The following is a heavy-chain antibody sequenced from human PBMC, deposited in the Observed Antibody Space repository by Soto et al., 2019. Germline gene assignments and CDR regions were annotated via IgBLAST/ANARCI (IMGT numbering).Heavy chain of an antibody. CDR3: VRGQHSAFDY. CDR2: TYYRSKWSS. D-gene: IGHD3-3*02. Sequence: QVQLRQSGPGLVKPSQTLSLTCAISGDSVSRNGVAWNWIRQSPSRGLEWLGRTYYRSKWSSDYAVSLKSRITINPDTSKSQLSLQLNSVTPEDTAVYYGVRGQHSAFDYWGQGTLVTVSS. V-gene: IGHV6-1*01. CDR1: GDSVSRNGVA. J-gene: IGHJ4*02.